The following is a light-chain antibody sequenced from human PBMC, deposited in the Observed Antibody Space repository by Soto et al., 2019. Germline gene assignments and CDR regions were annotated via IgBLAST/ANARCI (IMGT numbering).Light chain of an antibody. CDR3: SSYTTSSSYF. J-gene: IGLJ1*01. CDR1: SSDVGAYNF. V-gene: IGLV2-14*01. CDR2: DVS. Sequence: QSALTQPASVSGSPGQSITISCTGTSSDVGAYNFVSWYQLHPGKAPKLMIYDVSDRPSGVSNRFSGSKSGNTASLTISGLQAEDEADYYCSSYTTSSSYFFGTGTKLTVL.